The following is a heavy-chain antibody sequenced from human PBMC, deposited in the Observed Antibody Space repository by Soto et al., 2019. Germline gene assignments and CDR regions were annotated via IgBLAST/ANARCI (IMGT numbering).Heavy chain of an antibody. J-gene: IGHJ6*02. Sequence: EVQLVESGGGLVQPGRSLRLSCAASGFTFDDYAMHWVRQAPGKGLEWVSGISWNSGSIGYADSVKGRFTISRDNAKNSLYLQMNSLRAEDTALYYCAKDSGAAAPPLEGERGDYYYGMDVWGQGTTVTVSS. CDR3: AKDSGAAAPPLEGERGDYYYGMDV. CDR1: GFTFDDYA. CDR2: ISWNSGSI. V-gene: IGHV3-9*01. D-gene: IGHD6-13*01.